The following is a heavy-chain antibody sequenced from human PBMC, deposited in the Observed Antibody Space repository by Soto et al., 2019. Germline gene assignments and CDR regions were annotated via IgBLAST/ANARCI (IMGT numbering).Heavy chain of an antibody. CDR2: IFHGGNT. D-gene: IGHD2-15*01. V-gene: IGHV4-38-2*01. Sequence: SETLSLTCAVSGFFISSGNYWGCLRKPSEGGRVCFVCIFHGGNTYYNPSLKSRVTISGHMSKTQFSLTLNSVTAAHTAVYYCARARWYDAFDVWGQGTVVTVSS. J-gene: IGHJ3*01. CDR3: ARARWYDAFDV. CDR1: GFFISSGNY.